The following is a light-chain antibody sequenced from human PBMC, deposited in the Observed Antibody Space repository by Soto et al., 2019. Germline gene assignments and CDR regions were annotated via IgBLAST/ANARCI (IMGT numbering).Light chain of an antibody. CDR1: HSVSSSY. Sequence: EIVLTQSPGTLSLSPEEGATLSCRASHSVSSSYFAWYQQKPGQAPRLLIYGASSRATGIPDRFSGSGSGTDFTLTISRLEPEDFAVYYCQHYGSSPPHTFGQGTKLEIK. CDR2: GAS. J-gene: IGKJ2*01. CDR3: QHYGSSPPHT. V-gene: IGKV3-20*01.